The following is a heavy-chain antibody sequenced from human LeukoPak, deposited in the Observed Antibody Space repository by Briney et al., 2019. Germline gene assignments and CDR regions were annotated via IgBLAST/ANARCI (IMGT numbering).Heavy chain of an antibody. CDR2: IYYSGST. D-gene: IGHD4-23*01. V-gene: IGHV4-31*03. J-gene: IGHJ6*02. CDR3: ARGGGGGNSYYYYGMDV. Sequence: SQTLSLTCTVSGGSISSGGYYWSWIRQHPGKGLEWIGYIYYSGSTYYNPSLKSRVTISVDTSKNQFSLKLSSVTAADTAVYYCARGGGGGNSYYYYGMDVWGQGTTVTVSS. CDR1: GGSISSGGYY.